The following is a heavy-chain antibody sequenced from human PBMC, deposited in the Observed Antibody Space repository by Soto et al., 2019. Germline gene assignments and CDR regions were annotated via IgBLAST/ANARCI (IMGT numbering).Heavy chain of an antibody. CDR1: GYTFTSYA. J-gene: IGHJ5*02. CDR2: INAGNGNT. V-gene: IGHV1-3*01. Sequence: ASVKVSCKASGYTFTSYAMHWVRQAPGQRLEWMGWINAGNGNTKYSQKFQGRVTITRDTSASTAYMELSSLRSEDTAVYYCARSEAYYDILTGYYHNWFDPWGQGTLVTVSS. D-gene: IGHD3-9*01. CDR3: ARSEAYYDILTGYYHNWFDP.